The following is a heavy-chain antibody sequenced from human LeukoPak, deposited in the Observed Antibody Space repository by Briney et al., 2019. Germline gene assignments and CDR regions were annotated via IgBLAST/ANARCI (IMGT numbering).Heavy chain of an antibody. Sequence: PGGSLRLSFVASGFTFNSYAMHWVRQAPGKGLEWVAVISYDGSNKYYAGSVKGRFTISRDDSKNTLYLQMNSLRAEDTAVYYCARGRMAVAGIVIDSGFDPWGQGTLVTVSS. V-gene: IGHV3-30-3*01. J-gene: IGHJ5*02. D-gene: IGHD6-19*01. CDR1: GFTFNSYA. CDR2: ISYDGSNK. CDR3: ARGRMAVAGIVIDSGFDP.